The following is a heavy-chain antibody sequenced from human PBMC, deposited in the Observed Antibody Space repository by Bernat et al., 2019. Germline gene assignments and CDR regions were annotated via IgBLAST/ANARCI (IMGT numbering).Heavy chain of an antibody. CDR2: ISGSGGST. CDR3: AKGLLSTVTKDLDY. J-gene: IGHJ4*02. Sequence: EVQLLESGGGLVQPGGSLRLSCVASGFTFSSYAMSWVRQAPGKGLEWVSAISGSGGSTYYADSVKGRFTISRDNSKNTLYLQMNSLRAEDTAVYYCAKGLLSTVTKDLDYWGQGTLVTVSS. V-gene: IGHV3-23*01. D-gene: IGHD4-11*01. CDR1: GFTFSSYA.